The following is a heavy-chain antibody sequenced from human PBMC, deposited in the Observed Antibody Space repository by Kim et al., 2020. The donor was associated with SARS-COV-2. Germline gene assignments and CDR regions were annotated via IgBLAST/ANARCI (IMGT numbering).Heavy chain of an antibody. V-gene: IGHV1-69*13. CDR1: GGTFSSYA. D-gene: IGHD3-10*01. J-gene: IGHJ5*02. CDR3: ARDHRSAALEDWFDP. CDR2: IIPIFGTA. Sequence: SVKVSCKASGGTFSSYAISWVRQAPGQGLEWMGGIIPIFGTANYAQKFQGRVTITADESTSTAYMELSSLRSEDTAVYYCARDHRSAALEDWFDPWGQGTLVTVSS.